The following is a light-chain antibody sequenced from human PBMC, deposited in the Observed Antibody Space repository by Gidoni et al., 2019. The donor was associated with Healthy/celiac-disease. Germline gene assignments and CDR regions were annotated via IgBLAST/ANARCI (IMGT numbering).Light chain of an antibody. V-gene: IGKV3-11*01. CDR2: DAS. Sequence: DILLTQSPATLSLSPGERATRSCRASQSVSSYLAWYQQNPGQAPRLLIYDASNRATGIPARFSGSGSGTDFTLTISSLEPEDFAVYYCQQRSNWPPITFXQXTRLEIK. CDR1: QSVSSY. CDR3: QQRSNWPPIT. J-gene: IGKJ5*01.